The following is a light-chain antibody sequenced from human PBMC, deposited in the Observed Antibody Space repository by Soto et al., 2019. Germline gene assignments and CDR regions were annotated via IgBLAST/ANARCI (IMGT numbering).Light chain of an antibody. V-gene: IGKV3-20*01. CDR1: QSVSSNY. CDR3: QKYGSSPFT. Sequence: EIVLTQSPGTLSLSPGERATLSCRASQSVSSNYLAWYQQKPGQAPRLLIYGASDRAIGIPDRFSGSGSGTDFTLTISRLEPEDLAVYYCQKYGSSPFTFGPGTKVDIK. J-gene: IGKJ3*01. CDR2: GAS.